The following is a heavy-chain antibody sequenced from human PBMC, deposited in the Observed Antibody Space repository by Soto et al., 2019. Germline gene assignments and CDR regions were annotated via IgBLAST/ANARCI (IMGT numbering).Heavy chain of an antibody. CDR3: ARTKYNAISSFDY. CDR1: GFTFSSYS. D-gene: IGHD2-8*01. CDR2: ISSSSSYI. Sequence: EVQLVESGGGLVKPGGSLRLSCAASGFTFSSYSMNWVRQAPGKGLEWVSSISSSSSYIYYADSVKGRFTISRDNAKNSLYLQMNSLRAEDTAVYYCARTKYNAISSFDYWGQGTLVTVSS. J-gene: IGHJ4*02. V-gene: IGHV3-21*01.